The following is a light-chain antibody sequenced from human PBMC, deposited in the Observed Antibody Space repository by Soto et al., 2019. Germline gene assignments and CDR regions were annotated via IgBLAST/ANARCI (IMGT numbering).Light chain of an antibody. Sequence: EIVMTQSPATLSVSPGERATLSCRASQSVSNNYLAWYQQKPGQAPRLLIYGESNRATGIPDRFSGSGSGTDFTLTISRLEPEDFAVYYCQQYGSSGTFGQGTKVDI. J-gene: IGKJ1*01. CDR1: QSVSNNY. V-gene: IGKV3-20*01. CDR3: QQYGSSGT. CDR2: GES.